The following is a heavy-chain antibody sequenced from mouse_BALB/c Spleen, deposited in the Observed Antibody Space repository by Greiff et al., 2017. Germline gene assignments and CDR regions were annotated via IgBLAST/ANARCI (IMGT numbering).Heavy chain of an antibody. J-gene: IGHJ3*01. CDR2: IDPENGNT. D-gene: IGHD2-1*01. V-gene: IGHV14-1*02. CDR1: GFNINDYY. CDR3: ALYGNYVKYAY. Sequence: EAQLQQSGAELVRPGALVKLSCKASGFNINDYYMHWVKQRPEQGLEWIGWIDPENGNTIYDPKFQGKASITADTSSNTAYLQLSSLTSEDTAVYYCALYGNYVKYAYWGQGTLVTVSA.